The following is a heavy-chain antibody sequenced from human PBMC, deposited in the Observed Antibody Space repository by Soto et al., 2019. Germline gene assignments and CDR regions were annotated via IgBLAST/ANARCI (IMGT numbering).Heavy chain of an antibody. CDR1: GYTFTSYG. CDR2: ISAYNGNT. CDR3: ARDGYCISTSCYSPLYYGMDV. Sequence: ASVKVSCKASGYTFTSYGISWVRQAPGQGLEWMGWISAYNGNTNYAQKLQGRVTMTTDTSTSTAYMELRSLRSDDTAVYYCARDGYCISTSCYSPLYYGMDVWGKGTTVTV. J-gene: IGHJ6*04. D-gene: IGHD2-2*03. V-gene: IGHV1-18*01.